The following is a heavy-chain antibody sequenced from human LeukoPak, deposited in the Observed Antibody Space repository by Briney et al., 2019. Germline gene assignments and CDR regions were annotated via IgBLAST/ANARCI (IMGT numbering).Heavy chain of an antibody. CDR2: ISSTGSSYI. V-gene: IGHV3-23*01. J-gene: IGHJ4*02. D-gene: IGHD5-24*01. Sequence: GGTLRLSCAASGITFSSYGMSWVRQAPGKGLEWVSSISSTGSSYIYYVDSVKGRFTISRDNSKNTLYLQMNSLRAEDTAVYYCAKSGYNRFDYWGQGTLVTVSS. CDR1: GITFSSYG. CDR3: AKSGYNRFDY.